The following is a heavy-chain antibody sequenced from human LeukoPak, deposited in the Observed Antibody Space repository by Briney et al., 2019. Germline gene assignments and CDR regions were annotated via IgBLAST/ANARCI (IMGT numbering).Heavy chain of an antibody. D-gene: IGHD6-13*01. CDR3: AKVGSSMSFYYYYGMVV. CDR2: ISGSGGTT. J-gene: IGHJ6*02. V-gene: IGHV3-23*01. Sequence: SGGSLRLSCAASGFSFSSYAMSWVRQAPGKGLEWVSAISGSGGTTNYADSVKGRFTISRDNSKDTLYLQMDSLRAEDTAVYYCAKVGSSMSFYYYYGMVVWGQGTTVTVSS. CDR1: GFSFSSYA.